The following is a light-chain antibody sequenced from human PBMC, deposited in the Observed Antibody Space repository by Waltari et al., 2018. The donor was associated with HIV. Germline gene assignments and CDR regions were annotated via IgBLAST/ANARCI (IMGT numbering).Light chain of an antibody. V-gene: IGLV2-14*01. J-gene: IGLJ2*01. CDR1: NSDIVGYNS. CDR3: SSFITTTTHVV. Sequence: QSALTQPASVSGTLGPSVTISCTGANSDIVGYNSVSWYQQHPGKAPKLMIHAVSTRPSGVSDRFSGSKSGNTASLTISGLQAEDESDYYCSSFITTTTHVVFGGGTRLTVL. CDR2: AVS.